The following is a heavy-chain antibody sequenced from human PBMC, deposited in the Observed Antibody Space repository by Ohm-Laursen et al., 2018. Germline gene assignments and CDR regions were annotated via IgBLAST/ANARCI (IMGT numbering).Heavy chain of an antibody. V-gene: IGHV3-9*01. CDR1: GFTFDDYA. J-gene: IGHJ4*02. Sequence: SLRLSCAASGFTFDDYAMHWVRQAPGKGLEWVSGISWNSGSIGYADSVKGRFTISRDNAKNSLYLQMNSLRAEDTALYYCTKDATIVAYYFDYWGQGTLVTVSS. CDR3: TKDATIVAYYFDY. CDR2: ISWNSGSI. D-gene: IGHD2-21*01.